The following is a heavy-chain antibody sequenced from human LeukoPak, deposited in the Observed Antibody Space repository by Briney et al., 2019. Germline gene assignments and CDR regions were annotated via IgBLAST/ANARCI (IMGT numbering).Heavy chain of an antibody. J-gene: IGHJ6*03. V-gene: IGHV4-4*07. CDR3: ARAPRRVVTSSYYYYYYMDV. D-gene: IGHD4-23*01. Sequence: SETLSLTCTVSGGSISSYYWSWIRQPAGKGLEWIGRIYTSGSTNYNPSLKSRVTMSVDTSKNQFSLKLSSVTAADTAVYYCARAPRRVVTSSYYYYYYMDVWGKGTTVTVSS. CDR1: GGSISSYY. CDR2: IYTSGST.